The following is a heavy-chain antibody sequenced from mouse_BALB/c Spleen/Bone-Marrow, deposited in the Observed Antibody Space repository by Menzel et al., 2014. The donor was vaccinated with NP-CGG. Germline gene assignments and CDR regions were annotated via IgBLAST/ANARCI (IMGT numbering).Heavy chain of an antibody. Sequence: EVQLQESGPDLVKPSQSLSLTCTVTGYSITSGHSWHWIRQFPGNKLEWMGYIHYSGSTNYNPSLKSRISITRDTSKNQFFLQLNSVTTEDTATYYCARSRRQLGLPFDYWGQGTTLTVSS. V-gene: IGHV3-1*02. CDR3: ARSRRQLGLPFDY. CDR2: IHYSGST. CDR1: GYSITSGHS. J-gene: IGHJ2*01. D-gene: IGHD3-2*01.